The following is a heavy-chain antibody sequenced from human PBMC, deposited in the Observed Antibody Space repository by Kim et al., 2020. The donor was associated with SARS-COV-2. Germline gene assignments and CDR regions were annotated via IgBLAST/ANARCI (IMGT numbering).Heavy chain of an antibody. CDR2: ITDRSTYK. V-gene: IGHV3-21*01. CDR1: GFTFGSYT. J-gene: IGHJ4*02. CDR3: ARDSITGTTFRGKAFDY. Sequence: GGSLRLSCAVSGFTFGSYTMNWVRQAPGKGLEWISSITDRSTYKYYKDSVEGRVTISRDNAKNSLYLQTDSLRAEDTAVYFCARDSITGTTFRGKAFDYWGQGTLVTVSS. D-gene: IGHD1-20*01.